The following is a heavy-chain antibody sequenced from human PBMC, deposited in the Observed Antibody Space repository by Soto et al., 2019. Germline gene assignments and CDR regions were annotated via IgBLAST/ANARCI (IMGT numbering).Heavy chain of an antibody. CDR2: ISFDVSIA. CDR3: ARKMSNCGGDCYYIEY. V-gene: IGHV3-30*03. Sequence: VGSLRLSCAASVFTFSSYGMHCVRHSPGKWLEWVAVISFDVSIAYYADSVKGRFTISRDNSKNTLYLQMNSLRAEDTAVYYCARKMSNCGGDCYYIEYWGQGTLVTVSS. J-gene: IGHJ4*02. CDR1: VFTFSSYG. D-gene: IGHD2-21*02.